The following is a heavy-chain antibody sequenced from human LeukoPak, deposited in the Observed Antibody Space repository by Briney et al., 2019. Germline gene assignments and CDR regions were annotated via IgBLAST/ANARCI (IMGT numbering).Heavy chain of an antibody. CDR2: ISDSGIYI. J-gene: IGHJ4*02. Sequence: GGSLRLSCAASGFTFASNSMNWVRQAPGKGLEWVSSISDSGIYIFYSDSVKGRFTVSRDNAKNSLYLQMNSLRAEDTAVYSCAGGNSALLDYWGQGTLVTVSS. D-gene: IGHD5-18*01. V-gene: IGHV3-21*01. CDR1: GFTFASNS. CDR3: AGGNSALLDY.